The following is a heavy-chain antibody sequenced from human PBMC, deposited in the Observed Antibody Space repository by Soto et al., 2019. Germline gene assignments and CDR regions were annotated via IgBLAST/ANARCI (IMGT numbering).Heavy chain of an antibody. CDR2: ISPNSGDT. Sequence: ASVKVSCKASGYTFTGYYMHWVRQAPGQGLEWVGWISPNSGDTNYAQKFQGWVTMTRDTSISTAYMELSRLKSDDTAVYFCATVGFNYYYGMDVWGQGTTVTVSS. CDR3: ATVGFNYYYGMDV. J-gene: IGHJ6*02. V-gene: IGHV1-2*04. CDR1: GYTFTGYY.